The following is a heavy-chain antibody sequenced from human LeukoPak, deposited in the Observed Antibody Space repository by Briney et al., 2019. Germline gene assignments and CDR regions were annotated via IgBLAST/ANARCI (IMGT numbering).Heavy chain of an antibody. D-gene: IGHD1-1*01. CDR3: ARDRGGTGDFDY. V-gene: IGHV1-3*01. J-gene: IGHJ4*02. CDR2: INAGNGDT. CDR1: GYTFTNYA. Sequence: ASVNVSCKASGYTFTNYAMHWVRRAPGQRLEWMGWINAGNGDTKYSQKFQGRVTIASDTSASTAYMELSSLRSEDTAVYYCARDRGGTGDFDYWGQGTLVTVSS.